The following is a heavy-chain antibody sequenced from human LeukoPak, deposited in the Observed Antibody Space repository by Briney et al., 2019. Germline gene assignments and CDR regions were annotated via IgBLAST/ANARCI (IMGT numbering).Heavy chain of an antibody. J-gene: IGHJ4*02. CDR3: ASLRYAY. Sequence: AGGSLRLSCAASGFTLSAYGVSWVRQAPGKGLECVSSITGTETTYYADSVKGRFTISSDTSKNTVYLQANSLRVEDTAVYYCASLRYAYWGQGTLVTVSS. CDR2: ITGTETT. D-gene: IGHD2-2*01. CDR1: GFTLSAYG. V-gene: IGHV3-23*01.